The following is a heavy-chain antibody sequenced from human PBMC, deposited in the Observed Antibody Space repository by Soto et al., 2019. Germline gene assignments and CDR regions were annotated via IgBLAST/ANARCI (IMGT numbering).Heavy chain of an antibody. CDR3: ARGAVRWSIADNWFDP. D-gene: IGHD6-6*01. V-gene: IGHV3-7*01. CDR2: IKQDGSEK. Sequence: GGSLRLSCAASGFTFSSYWMSWVRQAPGKGLEWVANIKQDGSEKYYVDSVKGRFTISRDNAKNSLYLQMNSLRAEDTAVYYCARGAVRWSIADNWFDPWGQGTLVTVSS. CDR1: GFTFSSYW. J-gene: IGHJ5*02.